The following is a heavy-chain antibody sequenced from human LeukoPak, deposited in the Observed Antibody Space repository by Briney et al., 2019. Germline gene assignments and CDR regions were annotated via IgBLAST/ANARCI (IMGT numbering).Heavy chain of an antibody. CDR2: IRRKSDGGTA. J-gene: IGHJ4*02. V-gene: IGHV3-15*01. CDR1: GFTFSNAW. D-gene: IGHD4-17*01. Sequence: KPGGSLRLSCAASGFTFSNAWMSWVRQAPGKGLEWVGRIRRKSDGGTADYAAPVKGRFTISRDDSKNTLYLQMNSLKTEDTAVYYCVTLTTVPNPFDYWGQGTLVTVSP. CDR3: VTLTTVPNPFDY.